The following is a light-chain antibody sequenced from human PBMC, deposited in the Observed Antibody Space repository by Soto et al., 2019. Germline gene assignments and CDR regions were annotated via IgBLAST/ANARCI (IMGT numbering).Light chain of an antibody. J-gene: IGLJ3*02. CDR3: KSRTTRNTLV. V-gene: IGLV2-14*01. Sequence: QSALTQPASVSGSPGQSITISCTGTSSDGGGYNYVSWYQQHPGKAPKLIIYEVTHRPSGASSRLYGTRSGNTASLTISGLQAEDEADYYCKSRTTRNTLVFGGGTKLTVL. CDR2: EVT. CDR1: SSDGGGYNY.